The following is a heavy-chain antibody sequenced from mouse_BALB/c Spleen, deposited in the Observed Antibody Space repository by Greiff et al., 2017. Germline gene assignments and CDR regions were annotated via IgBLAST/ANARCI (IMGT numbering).Heavy chain of an antibody. CDR3: ARDGNAMDY. V-gene: IGHV7-3*02. Sequence: EVMLVESGGGLVQPGGSLRLSCATSGFTFTDYYMSWVRQPPGKALEWLGFIRNKANGYTTEYSASVKGRLTISRDNSQSILYLQMNTLGAEDSATYYCARDGNAMDYWGQGTSVTVSS. CDR1: GFTFTDYY. J-gene: IGHJ4*01. CDR2: IRNKANGYTT.